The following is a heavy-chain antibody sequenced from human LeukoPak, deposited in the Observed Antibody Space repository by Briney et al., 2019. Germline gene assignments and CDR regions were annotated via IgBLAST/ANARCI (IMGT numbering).Heavy chain of an antibody. CDR3: ATDPKRFLEWPCY. CDR1: GYTFTDYY. CDR2: VDPEDGET. V-gene: IGHV1-69-2*01. J-gene: IGHJ4*02. Sequence: GASVKVSCKVSGYTFTDYYMHWVQQAPGKGLEWMGLVDPEDGETIYAEKFQGRVTITADTSTDTAYMELSSLRSEDTAVYYCATDPKRFLEWPCYWGQGTLVTVSS. D-gene: IGHD3-3*01.